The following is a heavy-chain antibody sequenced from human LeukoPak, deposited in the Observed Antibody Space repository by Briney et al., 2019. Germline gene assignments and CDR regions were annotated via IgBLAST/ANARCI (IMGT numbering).Heavy chain of an antibody. CDR1: GLTVSSNY. CDR3: ARDFCSAGSCYPDN. CDR2: IYSGGST. J-gene: IGHJ4*02. Sequence: GGSLRLSCAASGLTVSSNYMSWVRQAAGKGLEWVSVIYSGGSTYYADSVKGRFSISRDNSKNTLHLQMDSLRVEDTAVYYCARDFCSAGSCYPDNWGQGTLVTVSS. V-gene: IGHV3-66*01. D-gene: IGHD2-15*01.